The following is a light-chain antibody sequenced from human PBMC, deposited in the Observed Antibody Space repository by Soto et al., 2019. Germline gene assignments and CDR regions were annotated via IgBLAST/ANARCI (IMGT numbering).Light chain of an antibody. CDR2: DAS. V-gene: IGKV3-11*01. Sequence: EIVLTQSPATLSLSPGARAPLSCRARQSVSSYLAWYQQKPGQAPRLLIYDASNRATGIPARFSGSGSGTDFTLTISSLEPEDFAVYYCQQRSNWPLTFGGGTKV. CDR3: QQRSNWPLT. J-gene: IGKJ4*01. CDR1: QSVSSY.